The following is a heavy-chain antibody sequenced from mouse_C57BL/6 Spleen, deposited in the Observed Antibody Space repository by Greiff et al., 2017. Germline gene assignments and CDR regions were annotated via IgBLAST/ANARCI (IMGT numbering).Heavy chain of an antibody. CDR2: IYPGDGDT. V-gene: IGHV1-82*01. CDR3: ATNCEEDY. D-gene: IGHD4-1*01. CDR1: GYAFSSSW. Sequence: VQLQQSGPELVQPGASVKISCKASGYAFSSSWMNWVKQRPGKGLEWIGRIYPGDGDTNYNGKFKGKATLTADKSSSTAYMQLSSLTSEDSAVYFCATNCEEDYWGQGTTLTVSS. J-gene: IGHJ2*01.